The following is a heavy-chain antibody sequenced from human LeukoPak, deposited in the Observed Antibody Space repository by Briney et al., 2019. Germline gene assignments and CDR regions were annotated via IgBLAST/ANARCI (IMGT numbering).Heavy chain of an antibody. CDR1: GFTVSSNY. V-gene: IGHV3-53*04. D-gene: IGHD5-24*01. J-gene: IGHJ4*02. CDR3: ARDFRDGYNSPAY. Sequence: GGSLRLSCAASGFTVSSNYMSWVRQAPGKGLEWVSVIYSGGSTYYADSVKGRFTISRHNSKNTLYLQMNSLRAEDTAVYYCARDFRDGYNSPAYWGQGTLVTVSS. CDR2: IYSGGST.